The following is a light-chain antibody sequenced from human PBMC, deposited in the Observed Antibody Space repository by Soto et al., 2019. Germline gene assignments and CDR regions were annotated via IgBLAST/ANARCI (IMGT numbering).Light chain of an antibody. CDR3: QQYNNWPPWT. CDR1: ESVSSN. J-gene: IGKJ1*01. V-gene: IGKV3-15*01. CDR2: GAS. Sequence: ETVMTQSPVTLSVSPGDRATLSCRASESVSSNLAWYQQKPGQAPRLLIYGASTRATVIPASFSGGGFGIDFTLTFSSLQSEDFAVYYCQQYNNWPPWTFGQGTKVDIK.